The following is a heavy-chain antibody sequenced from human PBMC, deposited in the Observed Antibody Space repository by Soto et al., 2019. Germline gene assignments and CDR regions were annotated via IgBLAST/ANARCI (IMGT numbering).Heavy chain of an antibody. D-gene: IGHD5-18*01. CDR2: ISYDGSNK. V-gene: IGHV3-30-3*01. Sequence: GGSLRLSCAASGFTFSSYAMHWVRQAPGKGLEWVAVISYDGSNKYYADSVKGRFTISRDNSKNTLYLQMNSLRAEDTAVYYCARDLDTAMELGGMGVWGQGTTVTVSS. CDR1: GFTFSSYA. J-gene: IGHJ6*02. CDR3: ARDLDTAMELGGMGV.